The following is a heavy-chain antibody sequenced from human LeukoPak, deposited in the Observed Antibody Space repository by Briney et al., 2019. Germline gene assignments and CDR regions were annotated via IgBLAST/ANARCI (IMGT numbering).Heavy chain of an antibody. CDR1: GDSISDYY. Sequence: SETLSLTCTVSGDSISDYYWSWLRQSPGKGLEWIGCIHKSGSTNYKPSLNSRVAISVDSSKDQFSLTLSSVFAAGTAVFLCGGGSFLLYFDGYCPTGGRETRVTVS. J-gene: IGHJ4*02. CDR3: GGGSFLLYFDGYCPT. V-gene: IGHV4-59*12. D-gene: IGHD3-9*01. CDR2: IHKSGST.